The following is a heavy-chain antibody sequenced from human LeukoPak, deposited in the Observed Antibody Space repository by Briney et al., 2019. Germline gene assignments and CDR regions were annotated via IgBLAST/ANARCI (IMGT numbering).Heavy chain of an antibody. CDR1: GYTFTSYY. J-gene: IGHJ3*02. Sequence: GASVKVSCKASGYTFTSYYMHWVRQAPGQGLEWMGIINPSGGSTSYAQKFQGRVTMTRDMSTSTVYMELSSLRSEDTAVYYCARVMGCSSTSCYRNDAFDIWGQGTMVTVSS. D-gene: IGHD2-2*02. CDR2: INPSGGST. CDR3: ARVMGCSSTSCYRNDAFDI. V-gene: IGHV1-46*01.